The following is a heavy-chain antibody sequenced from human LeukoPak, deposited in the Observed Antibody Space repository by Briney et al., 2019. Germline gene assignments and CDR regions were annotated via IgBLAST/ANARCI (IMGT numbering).Heavy chain of an antibody. V-gene: IGHV3-7*01. D-gene: IGHD1/OR15-1a*01. J-gene: IGHJ4*02. CDR2: IKQDGSEK. Sequence: GGSLRLSCAASGLSFSRYWMSWVRQAPGKGLEWVANIKQDGSEKYYVDSVKGRFTISRDNAKNSLYLQMNSLTVEDTAVYYCAKGGGNSFGYWGQGTLVTVSS. CDR3: AKGGGNSFGY. CDR1: GLSFSRYW.